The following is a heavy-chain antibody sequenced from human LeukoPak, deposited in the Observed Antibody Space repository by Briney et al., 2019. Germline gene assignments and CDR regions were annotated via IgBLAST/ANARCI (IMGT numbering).Heavy chain of an antibody. CDR2: ISAGGGST. CDR1: GFTFSSYD. V-gene: IGHV3-23*01. D-gene: IGHD3-10*01. J-gene: IGHJ3*02. Sequence: QPGGSLRLSCAASGFTFSSYDMNWVRQAPGKGLEWVSSISAGGGSTYYGDSVKGRFTISRDNSKNTLFLQMNSLTAEDTAVYYCARSGAGGAFDMWGRGTMVTVSS. CDR3: ARSGAGGAFDM.